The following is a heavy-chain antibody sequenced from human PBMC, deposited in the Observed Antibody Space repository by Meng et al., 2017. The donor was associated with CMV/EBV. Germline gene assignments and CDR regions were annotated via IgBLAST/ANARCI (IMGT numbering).Heavy chain of an antibody. Sequence: GESLKISCAASGFTFSSYAMSWVRQAPGKGLEWVSVIYSGGSSTYYADSVKGRFTISRDNSKNTLSLQMNSLRAEDTAVYYCAKVPTMTGYFDYWGQGTLVTVSS. CDR3: AKVPTMTGYFDY. V-gene: IGHV3-23*03. J-gene: IGHJ4*02. CDR2: IYSGGSST. D-gene: IGHD3-22*01. CDR1: GFTFSSYA.